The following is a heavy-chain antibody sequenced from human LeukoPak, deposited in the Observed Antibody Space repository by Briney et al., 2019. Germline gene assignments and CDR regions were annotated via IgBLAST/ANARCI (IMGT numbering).Heavy chain of an antibody. D-gene: IGHD3-3*01. CDR3: ARHQGVVDL. J-gene: IGHJ2*01. CDR2: INHSGST. CDR1: GGSISDYY. Sequence: SETLSLTCTVSGGSISDYYWSWIRQPAGKGLEWIGEINHSGSTNYNPSLKSRVTISVDTSKNQFSLKLSSVTVADTAVYYCARHQGVVDLWGRGSLVTVSS. V-gene: IGHV4-34*01.